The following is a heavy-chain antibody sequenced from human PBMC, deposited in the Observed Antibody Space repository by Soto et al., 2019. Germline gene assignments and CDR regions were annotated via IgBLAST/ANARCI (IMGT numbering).Heavy chain of an antibody. Sequence: ASVKVSCKASGYTFTSYGISWVRQAPGQGLEWMGWISAYNGNTNYAQKLQGRVTMTTDTSTSTAYMELRSLRSDDTAVYYCARDLGDIVVVPAGGFWSGYSPIDIWGQGTMVT. CDR1: GYTFTSYG. CDR3: ARDLGDIVVVPAGGFWSGYSPIDI. J-gene: IGHJ3*02. CDR2: ISAYNGNT. V-gene: IGHV1-18*01. D-gene: IGHD2-2*01.